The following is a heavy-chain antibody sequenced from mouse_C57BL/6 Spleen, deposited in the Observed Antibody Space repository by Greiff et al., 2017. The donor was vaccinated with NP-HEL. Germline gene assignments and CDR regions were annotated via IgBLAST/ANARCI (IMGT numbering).Heavy chain of an antibody. V-gene: IGHV5-17*01. CDR2: ISSGSSTI. Sequence: EVKVVESGGGLVKPGGSLKLSCAASGFTFSDYGMHWVRQAPEKGLEWVAYISSGSSTIYYADTVKGRFTISRDNAKNTLFLQMTSLRSEDTAMYYWARKGGWLLRYWYFDVWGTGTTVTVSS. D-gene: IGHD2-3*01. J-gene: IGHJ1*03. CDR3: ARKGGWLLRYWYFDV. CDR1: GFTFSDYG.